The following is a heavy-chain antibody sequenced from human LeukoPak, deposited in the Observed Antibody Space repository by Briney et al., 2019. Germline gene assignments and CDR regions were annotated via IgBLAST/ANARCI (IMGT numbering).Heavy chain of an antibody. CDR2: INHSGST. Sequence: SETLFLTCAVYGGPFSDYSWTWVRQPPGKGLEWIGEINHSGSTNYSPSLKSRVTISVDTSKNQFSLKLSSVTAADTAVYYCARAPKSNSYFFDYWGLGTLVTVSS. D-gene: IGHD6-13*01. J-gene: IGHJ4*02. CDR1: GGPFSDYS. CDR3: ARAPKSNSYFFDY. V-gene: IGHV4-34*01.